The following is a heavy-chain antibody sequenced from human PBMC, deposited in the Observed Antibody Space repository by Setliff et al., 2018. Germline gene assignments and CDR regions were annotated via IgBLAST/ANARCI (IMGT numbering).Heavy chain of an antibody. J-gene: IGHJ4*02. CDR1: GGSISSSSYY. V-gene: IGHV4-61*01. CDR3: ARDGGEY. Sequence: SETLSLTCTVSGGSISSSSYYWGWIRQPPGKGLEWIGYIFYSGSTNYNPSLKSRVTISVDTSKNQFSLKLSSVTAADTAVYYCARDGGEYWGQGTLVTVSS. CDR2: IFYSGST. D-gene: IGHD3-16*01.